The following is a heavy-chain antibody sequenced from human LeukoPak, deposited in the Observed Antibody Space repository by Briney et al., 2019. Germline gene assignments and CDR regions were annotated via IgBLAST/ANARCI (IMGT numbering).Heavy chain of an antibody. D-gene: IGHD3-3*01. J-gene: IGHJ6*02. CDR2: ISYDGSNK. V-gene: IGHV3-30-3*01. CDR1: GFTFSSYA. CDR3: ARDFREPGYSEIYYDFWSGYPKALDGMDV. Sequence: GSLRLSCAASGFTFSSYAMHWVRQAPGKGLEWVAVISYDGSNKYYADSVKGRFTISRDNSKNTLYLQMNSLRAEDTAVYYCARDFREPGYSEIYYDFWSGYPKALDGMDVWGQGTTVTVSS.